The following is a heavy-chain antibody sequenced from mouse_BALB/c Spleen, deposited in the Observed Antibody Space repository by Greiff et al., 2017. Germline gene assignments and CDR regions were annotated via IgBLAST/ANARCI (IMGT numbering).Heavy chain of an antibody. D-gene: IGHD2-1*01. J-gene: IGHJ2*01. CDR2: ISTYYGDA. Sequence: VQLQQSGAELVRPGVSVKISCKGSGYTFTDYAMHWVKQSHAKSLEWIGVISTYYGDASYNQKFKGKATMTVDKSSSTAYMELARLTSEDSAIYYCARDGNYRIFDYWGQGTTLTVSS. CDR3: ARDGNYRIFDY. CDR1: GYTFTDYA. V-gene: IGHV1S137*01.